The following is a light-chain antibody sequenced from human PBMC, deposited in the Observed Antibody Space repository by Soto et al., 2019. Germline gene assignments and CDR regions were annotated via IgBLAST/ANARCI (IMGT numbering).Light chain of an antibody. Sequence: DIQMTQSPSSLSASVGDRVTITCQASQDISNYLNWYQQKPGKAPKLLIYDASNLETGVPSRFSGSGYGTDFTFTISSLQPEDIATYYCPQYDNLLTWTFGQGTKVELK. J-gene: IGKJ1*01. CDR2: DAS. CDR3: PQYDNLLTWT. CDR1: QDISNY. V-gene: IGKV1-33*01.